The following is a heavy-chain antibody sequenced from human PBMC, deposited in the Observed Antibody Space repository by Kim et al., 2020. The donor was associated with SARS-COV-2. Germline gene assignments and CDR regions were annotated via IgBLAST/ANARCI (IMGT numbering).Heavy chain of an antibody. Sequence: GGSLRLSCAASGFTFSSYGMHWVRQAPGKGLEGVAVIWYDGSNKYYADSVKGRFTISRDNSKNTLYLQMNSLRAEDTAVYYCARDHQSITMVRGVIIKAGMDVWGQGATVTVSS. CDR3: ARDHQSITMVRGVIIKAGMDV. CDR2: IWYDGSNK. V-gene: IGHV3-33*01. CDR1: GFTFSSYG. J-gene: IGHJ6*02. D-gene: IGHD3-10*01.